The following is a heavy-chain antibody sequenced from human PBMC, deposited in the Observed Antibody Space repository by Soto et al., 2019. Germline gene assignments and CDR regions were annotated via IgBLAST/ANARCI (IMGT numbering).Heavy chain of an antibody. CDR2: MSPNTGNS. D-gene: IGHD1-1*01. CDR3: ARRAETNGWNGFGADKYYFDF. Sequence: GASVKVSCKASGYTFPSYDIYWVRQATGQGLEWMGWMSPNTGNSGYAQKFQGRVTMTSDTSISTAHMELSSLRSDDTAVYYCARRAETNGWNGFGADKYYFDFWGQGTMVIVSS. J-gene: IGHJ4*02. V-gene: IGHV1-8*01. CDR1: GYTFPSYD.